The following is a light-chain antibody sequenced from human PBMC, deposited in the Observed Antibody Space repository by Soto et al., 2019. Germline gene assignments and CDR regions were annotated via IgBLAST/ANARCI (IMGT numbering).Light chain of an antibody. CDR1: QGISNS. CDR3: QQRVNWPPT. V-gene: IGKV1-17*03. CDR2: GAS. J-gene: IGKJ4*01. Sequence: DIQMTQSPSAMSASLGDRVTITCRASQGISNSLAWFQQKPGKVPKRLIYGASTLQSGAPSRFSGSASGAAFTLTISSLQPEDFATYYCQQRVNWPPTFGGGTKVEI.